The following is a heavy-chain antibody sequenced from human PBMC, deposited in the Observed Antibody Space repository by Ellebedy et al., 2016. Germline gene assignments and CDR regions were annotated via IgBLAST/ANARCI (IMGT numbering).Heavy chain of an antibody. Sequence: SVKVSCXASGGTFSSYAISWVRQAPGQGLEWMGGIIPIFGTANYAQKFQGRVTITADESTSTAYMELSSLRSEDTAVYYCARDYYGSDTPPINPWGQGTLVTVSS. D-gene: IGHD3-10*01. CDR1: GGTFSSYA. CDR2: IIPIFGTA. CDR3: ARDYYGSDTPPINP. J-gene: IGHJ5*02. V-gene: IGHV1-69*13.